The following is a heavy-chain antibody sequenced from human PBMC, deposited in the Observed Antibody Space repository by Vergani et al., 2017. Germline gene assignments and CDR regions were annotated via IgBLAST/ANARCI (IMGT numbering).Heavy chain of an antibody. D-gene: IGHD4-17*01. Sequence: QVQLVESGGGVVQPGRSLRLSCAASGFTFSSYAMHWVRQAPGKGLEWVAVISYDGSNKYYADSVKGRFTISRDNSKNTLYLQMNSLRAEDTAVYYCARDNYGDYRINYYYYDYMDVWGKGTTVTVSS. CDR2: ISYDGSNK. V-gene: IGHV3-30*01. J-gene: IGHJ6*03. CDR1: GFTFSSYA. CDR3: ARDNYGDYRINYYYYDYMDV.